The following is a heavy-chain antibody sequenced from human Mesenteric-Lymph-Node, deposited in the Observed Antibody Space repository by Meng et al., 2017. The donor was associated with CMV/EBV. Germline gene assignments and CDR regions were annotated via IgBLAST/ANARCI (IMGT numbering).Heavy chain of an antibody. CDR3: ARDPGNWNYDY. Sequence: GGSLRLSCAASGFTFSSYAMSWVRQAPGKGLEWVSAISGSGGSTYYADSVKGRFTISRDNSKNTLYLQMNSLRAEDTAAYYCARDPGNWNYDYWGQGTLVTVSS. CDR1: GFTFSSYA. D-gene: IGHD1-7*01. CDR2: ISGSGGST. V-gene: IGHV3-23*01. J-gene: IGHJ4*02.